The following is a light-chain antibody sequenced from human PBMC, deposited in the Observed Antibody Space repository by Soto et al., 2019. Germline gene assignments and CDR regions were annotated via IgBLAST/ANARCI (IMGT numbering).Light chain of an antibody. CDR2: EVT. V-gene: IGLV2-14*01. CDR1: SGDIGSYNR. J-gene: IGLJ1*01. CDR3: SSYTNINTRACV. Sequence: QSALTQPASGSGSPGQSITISCTGTSGDIGSYNRVSWYQQHPGKAPKLIIYEVTDRPSGVSNRFSGSKSGNTASLTISGLQAEDEAEYYCSSYTNINTRACVFGTGTKVTVL.